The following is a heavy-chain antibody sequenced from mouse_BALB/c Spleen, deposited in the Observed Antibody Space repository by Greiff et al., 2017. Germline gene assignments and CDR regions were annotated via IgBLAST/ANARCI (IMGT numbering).Heavy chain of an antibody. J-gene: IGHJ3*01. D-gene: IGHD5-2*01. CDR1: GFNIKDYY. CDR3: NAWGNRFAY. V-gene: IGHV14-4*02. Sequence: VQLQQSGAELVRSGASVKLYCTASGFNIKDYYMHWVKQRPEQGLEWIGWIDPENGDTEYAPKFQGKATMTADTSSNTAYLQLSSLTSEDTAVYYCNAWGNRFAYWGQGTLVTVSA. CDR2: IDPENGDT.